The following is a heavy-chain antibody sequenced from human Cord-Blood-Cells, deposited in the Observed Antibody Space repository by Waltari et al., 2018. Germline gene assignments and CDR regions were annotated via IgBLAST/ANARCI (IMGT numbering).Heavy chain of an antibody. CDR3: TRGGIVGANDAFDI. CDR2: IRSKAYGGTT. J-gene: IGHJ3*02. D-gene: IGHD1-26*01. Sequence: EVQLVESGGGLVKPGRSLRLSCTASGFTFGDYAMSWFRQATGKGLEVVGFIRSKAYGGTTEYAASVKGRFTISRDDSKSIAYLQMNSLKTEDTAVYYCTRGGIVGANDAFDIWGQGTMVTVSS. CDR1: GFTFGDYA. V-gene: IGHV3-49*05.